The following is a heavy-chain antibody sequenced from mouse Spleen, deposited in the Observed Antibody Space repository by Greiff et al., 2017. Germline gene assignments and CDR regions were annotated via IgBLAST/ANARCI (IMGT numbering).Heavy chain of an antibody. D-gene: IGHD1-1*01. CDR3: ARDRDSSPWFAY. J-gene: IGHJ3*01. CDR2: ISDGGSYT. CDR1: GFTFSSYA. Sequence: EVKLVASGGGLVKPGGSLKLSCAASGFTFSSYAMSWVRQTPEKRLEWVATISDGGSYTYYPDNVKGRFTISRDNAKNNLYLQMSHLKSEDTAMYYCARDRDSSPWFAYWGQGTLVTVSA. V-gene: IGHV5-4*01.